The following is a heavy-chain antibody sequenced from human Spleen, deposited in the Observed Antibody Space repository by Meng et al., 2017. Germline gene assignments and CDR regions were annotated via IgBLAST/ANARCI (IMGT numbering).Heavy chain of an antibody. CDR2: IHPSGNA. D-gene: IGHD6-19*01. CDR1: GYTYTHYQ. V-gene: IGHV1-18*01. Sequence: QVQLVQSGAEVKKPGASVKVSCKASGYTYTHYQMDWVRQAPGQGLEWMGWIHPSGNANYAQKFQGRVTMTTDTSTTTAYMELRSLGSDDSALYYCVKHSSDWSLDSWGQGTLVTVSS. CDR3: VKHSSDWSLDS. J-gene: IGHJ4*02.